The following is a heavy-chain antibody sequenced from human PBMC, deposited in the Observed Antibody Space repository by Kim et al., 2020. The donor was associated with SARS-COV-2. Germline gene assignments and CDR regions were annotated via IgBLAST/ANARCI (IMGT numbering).Heavy chain of an antibody. V-gene: IGHV4-4*07. J-gene: IGHJ4*02. Sequence: SETLSLTCTVSGASITTYFWTWIRQPAGKGLEWIGRIYSSGSTDYNPSLKSRITMSIDTSKNQFYLKLTSVTAADTAMYYCARGGAWLQPFNYWGQGTLVTVSP. D-gene: IGHD6-19*01. CDR3: ARGGAWLQPFNY. CDR1: GASITTYF. CDR2: IYSSGST.